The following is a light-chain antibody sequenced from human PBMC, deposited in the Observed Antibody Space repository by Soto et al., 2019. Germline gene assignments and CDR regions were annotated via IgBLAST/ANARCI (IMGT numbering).Light chain of an antibody. V-gene: IGKV3-11*01. CDR3: QQRSNWPPLT. CDR1: QSVSSK. Sequence: EIVLTQSPGTLSVSPGERATLSCRASQSVSSKLAWYQQKPGQAPRLLFYGASTGATGIPARFSGSGSGTDFTLTISSLEPEDFAVYYCQQRSNWPPLTFGGGTKVDIK. J-gene: IGKJ4*01. CDR2: GAS.